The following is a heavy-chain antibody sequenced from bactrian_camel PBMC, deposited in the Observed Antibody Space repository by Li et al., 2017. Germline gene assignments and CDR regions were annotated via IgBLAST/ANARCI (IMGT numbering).Heavy chain of an antibody. J-gene: IGHJ4*01. CDR1: GSRNC. Sequence: HVQLVESGGGEVQAGGSLRLSCVASGSRNCVGWFRQAPGKEREVVAIIPSGYGYPYYAHSVTGRFTISEGKANTVYLQMNSLKIEDTAMYYCAASRRSCSPSPTEFDYWGQGTQVTVS. CDR3: AASRRSCSPSPTEFDY. D-gene: IGHD1*01. CDR2: IPSGYGYP. V-gene: IGHV3-3*01.